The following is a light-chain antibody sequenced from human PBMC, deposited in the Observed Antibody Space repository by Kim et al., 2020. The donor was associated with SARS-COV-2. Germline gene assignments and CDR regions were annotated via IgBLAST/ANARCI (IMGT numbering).Light chain of an antibody. CDR2: DAS. V-gene: IGKV1-33*01. J-gene: IGKJ5*01. Sequence: DIQMTQSPSSLSASVGDRVTITCQASQDISNYLNWYQQKPGKAPKLLIYDASNLEIGVPSRFSGSGSGTDFTFTISSLQPEDIATYYCQQHDKLPITFGQGTRLEIK. CDR1: QDISNY. CDR3: QQHDKLPIT.